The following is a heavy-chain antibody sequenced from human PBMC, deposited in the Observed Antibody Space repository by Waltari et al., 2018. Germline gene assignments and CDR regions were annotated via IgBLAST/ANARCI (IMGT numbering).Heavy chain of an antibody. V-gene: IGHV4-59*01. D-gene: IGHD3-22*01. Sequence: QVQLQESGPGLVKPSETLSRTCTVPGGSISSYYWSWIRQPPGKGLEWIGYIYYSGSTNYNPALKSRVTISVDTSKNQFSLKLSSVTAADTAVYYCARGGQYYDSSDWFDPWGQGTLVTVSS. CDR3: ARGGQYYDSSDWFDP. CDR2: IYYSGST. J-gene: IGHJ5*02. CDR1: GGSISSYY.